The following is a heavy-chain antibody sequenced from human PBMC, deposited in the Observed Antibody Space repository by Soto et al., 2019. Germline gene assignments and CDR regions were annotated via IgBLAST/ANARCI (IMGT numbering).Heavy chain of an antibody. V-gene: IGHV4-31*03. CDR3: ARGGGSTKVDY. Sequence: QVQLQESGPGLVKPSQTLSLTCTVSGGSITSSGYYWSWIRQHPGEGLEWIGFTSNSGSTSYNPSLKCRVTISVDTSSNLFSRNLKSVTAADTAVYYCARGGGSTKVDYWGQGTLVTVSP. CDR1: GGSITSSGYY. CDR2: TSNSGST. D-gene: IGHD2-2*01. J-gene: IGHJ4*02.